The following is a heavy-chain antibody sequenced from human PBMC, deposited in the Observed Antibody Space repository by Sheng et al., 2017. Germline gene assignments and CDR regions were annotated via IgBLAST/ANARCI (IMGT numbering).Heavy chain of an antibody. CDR1: GGSFSGYY. J-gene: IGHJ6*03. V-gene: IGHV4-34*01. Sequence: QVQLQQWGAGLLKPSETLSLTCAVYGGSFSGYYWSWIRQPPGKGLEWIGEINHSGSTNYNPSLKSRVTISVDTSKNQFSLKLSSVTAADTAVYYCARPLYYYYYMDVWGKGTTVTVSS. CDR3: ARPLYYYYYMDV. CDR2: INHSGST.